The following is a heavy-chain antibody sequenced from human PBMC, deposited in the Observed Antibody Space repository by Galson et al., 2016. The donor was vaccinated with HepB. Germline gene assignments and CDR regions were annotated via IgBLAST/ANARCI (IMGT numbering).Heavy chain of an antibody. CDR2: ISGSGDII. J-gene: IGHJ6*02. CDR1: GFTFSYYY. Sequence: SLRLSCAVSGFTFSYYYMSGVRQAPGKGLEWVSVISGSGDIINYADSVKGRFTISRDNSHNTLYLQMNSLKTEDTAVYYCSRPRGSRYYDGMDVWGQGTTVTVSS. D-gene: IGHD3-10*01. V-gene: IGHV3-23*01. CDR3: SRPRGSRYYDGMDV.